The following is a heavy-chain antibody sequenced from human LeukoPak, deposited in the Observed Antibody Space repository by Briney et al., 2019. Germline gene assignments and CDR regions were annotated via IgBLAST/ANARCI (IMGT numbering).Heavy chain of an antibody. CDR3: ARPQSYLGYYNMDV. V-gene: IGHV4-34*01. D-gene: IGHD3-16*02. J-gene: IGHJ6*03. CDR2: INDGGST. Sequence: PSETLSLTCAVYGGSFSGYYWSWIRQAPGKGLERIGEINDGGSTNYNPSLKSRVTISVDTSKNQFSLKLTSVTAADTAVYYCARPQSYLGYYNMDVWGKGPTGTVSS. CDR1: GGSFSGYY.